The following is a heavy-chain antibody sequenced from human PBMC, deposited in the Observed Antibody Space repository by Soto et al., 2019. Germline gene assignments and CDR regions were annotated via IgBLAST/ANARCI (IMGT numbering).Heavy chain of an antibody. CDR1: GGSFSGYY. D-gene: IGHD2-15*01. Sequence: SETLSLTCAVYGGSFSGYYWSWIRQPPGKGLEWIGEINHSGSTNYSPSLKSRVTISVDTSKNQFSLKLSSVTAADTAVYYCARDCSGGSCYSRAFDIWGQGTMVTVSS. CDR3: ARDCSGGSCYSRAFDI. J-gene: IGHJ3*02. CDR2: INHSGST. V-gene: IGHV4-34*01.